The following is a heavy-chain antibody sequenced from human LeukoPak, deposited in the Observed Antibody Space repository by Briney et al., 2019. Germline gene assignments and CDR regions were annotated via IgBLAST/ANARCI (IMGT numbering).Heavy chain of an antibody. Sequence: GGPLRLSCAASGFTFSSYWMHWVRQAPGKGLVWVSRINSDGSSTSYADSVKGRFTISRDNAKNTLYLQMNSLRAEDTAVYYCARVASGSWAFDYWGQGTLVTVSS. D-gene: IGHD6-13*01. CDR3: ARVASGSWAFDY. CDR1: GFTFSSYW. V-gene: IGHV3-74*01. J-gene: IGHJ4*02. CDR2: INSDGSST.